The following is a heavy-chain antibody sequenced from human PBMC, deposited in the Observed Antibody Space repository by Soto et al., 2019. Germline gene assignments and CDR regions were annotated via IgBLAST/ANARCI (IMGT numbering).Heavy chain of an antibody. Sequence: EVQLVQSGAEVKKPGESLKISCEGSGYSFTTYWIGWVRQMSGKGLEWMGIIYPGDSDTRYSPSFQGQVTISVDKATSTAYLQWSSLKASDTAMYYCARGYCSGGSCYSGFVPWGQGTLVTVSS. CDR2: IYPGDSDT. V-gene: IGHV5-51*03. CDR3: ARGYCSGGSCYSGFVP. CDR1: GYSFTTYW. J-gene: IGHJ5*02. D-gene: IGHD2-15*01.